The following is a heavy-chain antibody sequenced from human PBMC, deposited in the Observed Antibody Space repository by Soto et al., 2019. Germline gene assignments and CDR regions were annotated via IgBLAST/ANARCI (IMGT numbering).Heavy chain of an antibody. CDR3: ARASWGIRGETDY. CDR1: GFTFSTYA. Sequence: QVQLVESGGGVVQPGRSLRLSCAASGFTFSTYAIHWVRQAPGKGLEWVAVISYDGSNKFYADSVKGRFAISRDNSKNTLYLQMNRLRNDDTAVYYCARASWGIRGETDYWGQGTLVTVSS. V-gene: IGHV3-30*09. CDR2: ISYDGSNK. J-gene: IGHJ4*02. D-gene: IGHD3-16*01.